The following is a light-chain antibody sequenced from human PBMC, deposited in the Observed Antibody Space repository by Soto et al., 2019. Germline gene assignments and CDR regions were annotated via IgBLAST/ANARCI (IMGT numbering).Light chain of an antibody. J-gene: IGLJ7*01. CDR1: SSDVGSYNR. CDR3: SSYTSSSTYV. Sequence: QSALTQPPSVSGSPGQAVTISCTGTSSDVGSYNRVSGYQQPPGTAPKLMIYDVSNRPSGVPDRFSGSKSGNTASLTISGLQAEDEADYYCSSYTSSSTYVFGTGTQLTVL. V-gene: IGLV2-18*02. CDR2: DVS.